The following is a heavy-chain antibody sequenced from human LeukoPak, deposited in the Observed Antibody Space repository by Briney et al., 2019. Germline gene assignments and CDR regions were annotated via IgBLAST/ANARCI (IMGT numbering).Heavy chain of an antibody. D-gene: IGHD5-18*01. Sequence: ASVKVSCKASGFTFTGYYMHWVRQAPGQGLEWMGWINPNSGGTDYAQKFQGRVTMTRDTSISTAYMELSRLRSDDTAVYYCARGQGYSLFPDNHYFDYWGQGALVTVSS. J-gene: IGHJ4*02. CDR1: GFTFTGYY. CDR3: ARGQGYSLFPDNHYFDY. V-gene: IGHV1-2*02. CDR2: INPNSGGT.